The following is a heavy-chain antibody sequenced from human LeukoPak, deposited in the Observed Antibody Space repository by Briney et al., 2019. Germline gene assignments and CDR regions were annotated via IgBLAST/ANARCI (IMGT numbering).Heavy chain of an antibody. Sequence: GGSLRLSCAASGFTFGSYGTHWVRQAPGKGLEWVAVISYDGSNKYYADSVKGRFTISRDNSKNTLYLQMNSLRAEDTAVYYCAKTISSNWNFDYFDYWGQGTLVTVSS. D-gene: IGHD1-7*01. CDR3: AKTISSNWNFDYFDY. CDR1: GFTFGSYG. V-gene: IGHV3-30*18. CDR2: ISYDGSNK. J-gene: IGHJ4*02.